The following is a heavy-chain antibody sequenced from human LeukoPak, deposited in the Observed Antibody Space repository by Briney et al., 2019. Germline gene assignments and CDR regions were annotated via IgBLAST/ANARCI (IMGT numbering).Heavy chain of an antibody. J-gene: IGHJ4*02. CDR1: GFTFSSYG. Sequence: GGSLRLSCAASGFTFSSYGMHWVRQAPSKGLEWVAVIWYDGSNKYYADSVKSRFTISRDNSKNTLYLQMNSLRAEDTAVYYCAREYCSSTSCYFDYWGQGTLVTVSS. CDR2: IWYDGSNK. V-gene: IGHV3-33*01. CDR3: AREYCSSTSCYFDY. D-gene: IGHD2-2*01.